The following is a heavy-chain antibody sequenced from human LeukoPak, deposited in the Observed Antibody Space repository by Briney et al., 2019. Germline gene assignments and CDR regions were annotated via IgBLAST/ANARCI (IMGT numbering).Heavy chain of an antibody. D-gene: IGHD3-22*01. CDR3: ARNYDSSGKGLDY. J-gene: IGHJ4*02. CDR1: GGTFSSYT. V-gene: IGHV1-69*02. Sequence: SVKVSCKASGGTFSSYTISWVRQAPGQGLEWMGRIIPILGIANYARKFQGRVTITADKSTSTAYMELSSLRSEDTAVYYCARNYDSSGKGLDYWGQGTLVTVSS. CDR2: IIPILGIA.